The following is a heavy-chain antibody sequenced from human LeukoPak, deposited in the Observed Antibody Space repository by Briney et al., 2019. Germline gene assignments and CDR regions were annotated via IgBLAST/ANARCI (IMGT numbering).Heavy chain of an antibody. CDR1: GFTFSDYY. CDR3: AREGFGDFWSGYYLDY. D-gene: IGHD3-3*01. V-gene: IGHV3-11*04. J-gene: IGHJ4*02. Sequence: GGSLRLSCAASGFTFSDYYMSWIRQAPGKGLEWVSYISSSGSTIYYADSVKGRFTISRDNAKNTLYLQMNSLRAEDTAVYYCAREGFGDFWSGYYLDYWGQGTLVTVSS. CDR2: ISSSGSTI.